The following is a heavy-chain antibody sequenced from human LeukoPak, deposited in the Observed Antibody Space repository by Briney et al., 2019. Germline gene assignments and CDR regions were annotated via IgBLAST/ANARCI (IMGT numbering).Heavy chain of an antibody. CDR2: IKQDGSKK. CDR3: ASLDYGAGSYDY. CDR1: GFTFSSDW. Sequence: PGGSLRLSCAASGFTFSSDWMSWGRLAPGKGMEWVAYIKQDGSKKYYADPVRRRFTISRDNAKNSLYLQMNSLRAEDTAVYYCASLDYGAGSYDYWGQGTLVTVST. V-gene: IGHV3-7*01. J-gene: IGHJ4*02. D-gene: IGHD3-10*01.